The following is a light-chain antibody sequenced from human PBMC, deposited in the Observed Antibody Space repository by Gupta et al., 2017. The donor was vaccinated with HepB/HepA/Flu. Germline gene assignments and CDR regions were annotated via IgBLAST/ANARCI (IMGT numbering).Light chain of an antibody. J-gene: IGKJ1*01. CDR1: QTVSSN. CDR3: QHYNKWPPWT. CDR2: DAS. Sequence: EIVMTQSPATLSVSPGERATLSCRASQTVSSNLAWYQQKPGQAPRLLIYDASTRATGIPARFSGSGSGTEFTLTISSLQSEDSAVYYCQHYNKWPPWTFGPGTKVEIK. V-gene: IGKV3-15*01.